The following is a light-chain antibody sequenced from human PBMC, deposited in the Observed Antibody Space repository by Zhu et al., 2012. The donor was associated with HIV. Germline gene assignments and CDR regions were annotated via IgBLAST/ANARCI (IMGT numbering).Light chain of an antibody. CDR3: QQSYSTPLT. V-gene: IGKV1-39*01. CDR1: QSISNY. J-gene: IGKJ4*01. CDR2: SAS. Sequence: DIQMTQSPFSLSASVGDRVTVTCRASQSISNYLNWYQQKPGKAPKLLIYSASTLQSGVPSRFSGSGSGTDFTLTISYLQPEDFATYFCQQSYSTPLTFGGGTEVEIK.